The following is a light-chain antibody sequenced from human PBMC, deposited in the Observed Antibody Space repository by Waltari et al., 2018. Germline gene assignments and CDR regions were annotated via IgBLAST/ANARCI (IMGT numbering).Light chain of an antibody. Sequence: QSVLTQPPSVSAAPGQKVTIPCSGRSSNIGNNYVSWYQQLPGPAPKLLIYDNNKRPSGIPDRFSGSKSGTSATLGITGLQTGDEADYYCGTWDSSLSAWVFGGGTKLTVL. CDR3: GTWDSSLSAWV. CDR1: SSNIGNNY. J-gene: IGLJ3*02. CDR2: DNN. V-gene: IGLV1-51*01.